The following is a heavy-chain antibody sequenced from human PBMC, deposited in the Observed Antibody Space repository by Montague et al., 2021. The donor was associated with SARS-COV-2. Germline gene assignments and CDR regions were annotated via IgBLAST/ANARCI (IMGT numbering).Heavy chain of an antibody. CDR3: ARAERGSCGDGNCYQYFFNY. CDR2: LHHRSEWYS. J-gene: IGHJ4*02. V-gene: IGHV6-1*01. CDR1: GDSVAAHRRT. Sequence: CAISGDSVAAHRRTSEEHTPSPQLPFEFLCRLHHRSEWYSDYSVSVKSRISINPDTSKNQFSLQLNSVTPEDTAVYYCARAERGSCGDGNCYQYFFNYWGQGTLVTVSS. D-gene: IGHD2-15*01.